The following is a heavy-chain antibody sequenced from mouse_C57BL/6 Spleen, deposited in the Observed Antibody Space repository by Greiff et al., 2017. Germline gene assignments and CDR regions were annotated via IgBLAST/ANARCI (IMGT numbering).Heavy chain of an antibody. CDR2: ISPNTGGN. D-gene: IGHD2-14*01. Sequence: EVQLKQSGPGLVQPGASLTIPCTASGYTFTDYNMDWVRQTPGKSLEWIGDISPNTGGNIYNQKFTGKGTLTVEKSPSTALMELRSQTSEDTAVYCGARKERLGHGAYFDYWGQGTTLTVSS. J-gene: IGHJ2*01. CDR3: ARKERLGHGAYFDY. V-gene: IGHV1-18*01. CDR1: GYTFTDYN.